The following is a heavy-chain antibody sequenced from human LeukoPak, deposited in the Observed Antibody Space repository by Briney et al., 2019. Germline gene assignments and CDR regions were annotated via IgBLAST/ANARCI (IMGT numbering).Heavy chain of an antibody. V-gene: IGHV5-51*01. D-gene: IGHD4-11*01. Sequence: PVEPLNFSCKGSGYTVLNYWIGGVRQMPGEGLEWMGISYPSDPVPRYSQSSRGQVSMSAGKAISTDYLQWSSLKASDNAMNYCASPDNSDYGTMKYWGQGTLVTVSS. J-gene: IGHJ4*02. CDR3: ASPDNSDYGTMKY. CDR2: SYPSDPVP. CDR1: GYTVLNYW.